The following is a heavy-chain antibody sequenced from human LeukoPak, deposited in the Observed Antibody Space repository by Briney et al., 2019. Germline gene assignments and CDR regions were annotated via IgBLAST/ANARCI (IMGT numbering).Heavy chain of an antibody. V-gene: IGHV3-48*04. CDR2: ISSSSSTI. CDR3: ARDRGRITIFGVVIEGIDY. J-gene: IGHJ4*02. Sequence: PGGSLRLSCAASGFTFSSYSMNWVRQAPGKGLEWVSYISSSSSTIYYADSVKGRFTISRDNAKNSLYLQMNSLRAEDTAVYYCARDRGRITIFGVVIEGIDYWGQGTLVTVSS. D-gene: IGHD3-3*01. CDR1: GFTFSSYS.